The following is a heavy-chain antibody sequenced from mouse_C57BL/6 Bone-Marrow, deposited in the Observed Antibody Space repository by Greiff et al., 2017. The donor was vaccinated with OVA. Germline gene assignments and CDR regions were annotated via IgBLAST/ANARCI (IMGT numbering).Heavy chain of an antibody. D-gene: IGHD1-1*01. V-gene: IGHV5-12*01. CDR3: ARVYYGSSYDAMDY. CDR2: ISNGGGST. CDR1: GFTFSDYY. J-gene: IGHJ4*01. Sequence: DVMLVESGGGLVQPGGSLKLSCAASGFTFSDYYMYWVRQTPEKRLEWVAYISNGGGSTYYPDTVKGRFTISRDNAKNTLYLQMSRLKSEDTAMYYCARVYYGSSYDAMDYWGQGTSVTVSS.